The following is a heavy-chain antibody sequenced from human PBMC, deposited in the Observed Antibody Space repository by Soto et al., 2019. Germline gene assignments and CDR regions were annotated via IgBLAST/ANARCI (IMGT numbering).Heavy chain of an antibody. D-gene: IGHD3-3*01. V-gene: IGHV4-30-4*01. CDR2: IYNGGST. CDR3: ARAPVGLDTISYFDY. Sequence: SETLSLTCTVSGDSVSSVGFHWAWLRRPPGKGLEWVGYIYNGGSTHYRPSLESRMHMSLDETRKHYSLRLPSVTAADTAVYFCARAPVGLDTISYFDYWGQGKLVTVS. CDR1: GDSVSSVGFH. J-gene: IGHJ4*02.